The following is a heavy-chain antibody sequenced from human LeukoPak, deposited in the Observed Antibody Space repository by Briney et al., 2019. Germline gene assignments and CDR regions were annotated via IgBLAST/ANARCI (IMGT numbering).Heavy chain of an antibody. J-gene: IGHJ5*02. D-gene: IGHD3-10*01. Sequence: ASVKVSCKVSGYTLTELSMHWVRQAPGKGLEWMGGFDPEDGETIYAQKFQGRVTMTEDTSTDTAYMELSSLGSEDTAVYYCAVITMVRGVIRNWFDPWGQGTLVTVSS. CDR2: FDPEDGET. V-gene: IGHV1-24*01. CDR1: GYTLTELS. CDR3: AVITMVRGVIRNWFDP.